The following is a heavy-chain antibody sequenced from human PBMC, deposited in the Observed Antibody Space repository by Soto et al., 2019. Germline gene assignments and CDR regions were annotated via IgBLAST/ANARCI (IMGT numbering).Heavy chain of an antibody. CDR3: ARGSVAGTWVPDYFDY. D-gene: IGHD6-19*01. CDR2: IYYSGST. CDR1: GGSISSGGYY. Sequence: QVQLQESGPGLVKPSQTLSLTCTVSGGSISSGGYYWSWIRQHPGKGLEWIGYIYYSGSTYYNPSLKSRVTISVDTSKNQFSLKLSSVTAADTAVYYCARGSVAGTWVPDYFDYWGQGTLVTVSS. V-gene: IGHV4-31*03. J-gene: IGHJ4*02.